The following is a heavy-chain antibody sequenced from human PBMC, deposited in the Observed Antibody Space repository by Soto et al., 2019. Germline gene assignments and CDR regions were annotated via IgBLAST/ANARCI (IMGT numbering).Heavy chain of an antibody. J-gene: IGHJ4*02. CDR3: ARQGRAVSSYYFDY. V-gene: IGHV3-64*01. D-gene: IGHD3-10*01. CDR1: GFTFSSYA. CDR2: ISSNGGST. Sequence: PGGSLRLSCAASGFTFSSYAMHWVRQAPGKGLEYVSAISSNGGSTYYANSVKGRFTISRDNSKNTLYLQMGSLGAEDMAVYYCARQGRAVSSYYFDYWGQGTLVTVSS.